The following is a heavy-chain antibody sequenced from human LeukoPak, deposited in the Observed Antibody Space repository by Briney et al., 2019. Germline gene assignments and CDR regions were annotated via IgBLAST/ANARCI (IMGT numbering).Heavy chain of an antibody. J-gene: IGHJ4*02. CDR1: GGSISSSSYY. CDR3: ARSGDYDSSAPYDY. V-gene: IGHV4-39*07. CDR2: IYYSGST. Sequence: SETLSLTCTVSGGSISSSSYYWGWIRQPPGKGLEWIGSIYYSGSTSYSPSLKSRVTISVDTSKNQFSLKLTSVTAADTAIYYCARSGDYDSSAPYDYWGQGTLVTVSS. D-gene: IGHD3-22*01.